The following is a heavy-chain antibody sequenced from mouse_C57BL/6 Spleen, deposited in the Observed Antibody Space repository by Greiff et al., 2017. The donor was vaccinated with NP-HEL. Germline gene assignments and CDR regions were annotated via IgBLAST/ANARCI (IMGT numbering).Heavy chain of an antibody. D-gene: IGHD1-1*01. V-gene: IGHV2-5*01. CDR3: AKNPDYYGSSYGYFDV. J-gene: IGHJ1*03. CDR1: GFSLTSYG. Sequence: VQLQQSGPGLVQPSQSLSITCTVSGFSLTSYGVHWVRQSPGKGLEWLGVIWRGGSTDYNAAFMSRLSITKDNSKSQVFFKMNSLQADDTAIYXCAKNPDYYGSSYGYFDVWGTGTTVTVSS. CDR2: IWRGGST.